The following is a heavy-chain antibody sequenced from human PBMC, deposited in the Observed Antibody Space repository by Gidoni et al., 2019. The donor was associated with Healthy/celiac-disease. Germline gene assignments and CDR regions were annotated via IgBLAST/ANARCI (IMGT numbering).Heavy chain of an antibody. CDR3: ARALPSRYCSGGSCYNYYYYGMDV. J-gene: IGHJ6*02. D-gene: IGHD2-15*01. V-gene: IGHV3-48*03. CDR1: GFTFSSYE. Sequence: EVQLVESGGGLVQPGGSLRLSCAASGFTFSSYEMNWVRQAPGKGLEWVSYISSSGSTIYYADSVKGRFTISRDNAKNSLYLQMNSLRAEDTAVYYCARALPSRYCSGGSCYNYYYYGMDVWGQGTTVTVSS. CDR2: ISSSGSTI.